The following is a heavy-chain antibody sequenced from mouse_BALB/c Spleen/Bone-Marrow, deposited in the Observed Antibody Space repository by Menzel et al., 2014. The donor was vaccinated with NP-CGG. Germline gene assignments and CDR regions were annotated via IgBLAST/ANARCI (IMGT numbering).Heavy chain of an antibody. D-gene: IGHD1-1*01. J-gene: IGHJ3*01. CDR3: ASYYYGSAWFAY. CDR2: IDPANGNT. V-gene: IGHV14-3*02. CDR1: GFNIKDTY. Sequence: EVQLQQSGAELVKPGASVKLSCTASGFNIKDTYMHWVKQRPEQGLEWIVRIDPANGNTKYDPKFQGKATITADTSSNTAYLQLSSLTSEDTAVYYCASYYYGSAWFAYWGQGTLVTVSA.